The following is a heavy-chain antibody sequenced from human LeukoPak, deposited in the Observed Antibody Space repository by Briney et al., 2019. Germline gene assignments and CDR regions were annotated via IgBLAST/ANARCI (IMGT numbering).Heavy chain of an antibody. J-gene: IGHJ2*01. CDR2: IYYTGST. Sequence: SETLSLTCTVSGGSMSSHYWSWIRQPPGKGLEWIGYIYYTGSTNHNPSLKSRVTISVDTSKNQFSLKLSSVTTADTAVYYCARATSWDQRNFDWPHWYLDLLGRGTLVTVSS. CDR3: ARATSWDQRNFDWPHWYLDL. D-gene: IGHD3-9*01. CDR1: GGSMSSHY. V-gene: IGHV4-59*11.